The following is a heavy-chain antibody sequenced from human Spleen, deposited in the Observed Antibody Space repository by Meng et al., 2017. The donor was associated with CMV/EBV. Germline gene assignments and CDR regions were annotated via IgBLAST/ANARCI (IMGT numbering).Heavy chain of an antibody. CDR1: GFTFSNYW. CDR3: ARRLALFDY. CDR2: IKEDGSEK. V-gene: IGHV3-7*01. J-gene: IGHJ4*02. D-gene: IGHD6-19*01. Sequence: ESLKISCAASGFTFSNYWMTWVRRAPGKGLEWVATIKEDGSEKHYVDSVKGRFTISRDNAKNSLHLQLNSLRDDDTAVYYCARRLALFDYWGQGTLVTVSS.